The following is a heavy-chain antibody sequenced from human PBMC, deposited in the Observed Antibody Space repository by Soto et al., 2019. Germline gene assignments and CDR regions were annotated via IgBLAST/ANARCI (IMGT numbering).Heavy chain of an antibody. Sequence: QVQLQESGPGLVKPSETLSLTCTVSGGSVSSGSYYWSWIRQPPGKGLEWIGYIYYSGSTNYNPSLKSRVTISVDTSKNQFSLKLSSVTAADTAVYYCASGVPAAMSAAYYYYGMDVWGQGTTVTVSS. J-gene: IGHJ6*02. CDR2: IYYSGST. V-gene: IGHV4-61*01. CDR3: ASGVPAAMSAAYYYYGMDV. D-gene: IGHD2-2*01. CDR1: GGSVSSGSYY.